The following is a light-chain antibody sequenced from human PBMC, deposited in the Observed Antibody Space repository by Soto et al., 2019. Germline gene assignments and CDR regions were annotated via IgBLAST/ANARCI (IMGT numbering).Light chain of an antibody. CDR1: QSLGSGY. Sequence: EILLTQSPGTLSLSPGDRAALSCRASQSLGSGYLAWYRQKPGQAPRILIYAASSRATGVPDRFSGSGSGTDFTLTISSLEPEDFAVYYCQQRSNWPRTFGQGTKVDI. CDR2: AAS. CDR3: QQRSNWPRT. J-gene: IGKJ1*01. V-gene: IGKV3D-20*02.